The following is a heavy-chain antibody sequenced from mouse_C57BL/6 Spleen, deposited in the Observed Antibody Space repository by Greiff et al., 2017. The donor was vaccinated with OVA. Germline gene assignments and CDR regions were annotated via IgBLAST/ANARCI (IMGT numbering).Heavy chain of an antibody. CDR2: IHPSSGST. V-gene: IGHV1-64*01. CDR3: ARYCDCRRRAMDY. J-gene: IGHJ4*01. CDR1: GYTFTSYW. Sequence: QVQLQQPGTELVKPGASVKLSCKASGYTFTSYWMHWVKQRPGQGLEWIGMIHPSSGSTNYNEKFKSKATLTVDKSSSTAYMQLSSLTSEDSAVFYCARYCDCRRRAMDYWGQGTSVTVSA.